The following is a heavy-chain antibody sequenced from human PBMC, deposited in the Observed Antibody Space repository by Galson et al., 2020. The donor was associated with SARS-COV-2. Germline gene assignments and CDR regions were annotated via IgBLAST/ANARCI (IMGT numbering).Heavy chain of an antibody. J-gene: IGHJ4*02. CDR1: GFTFSNDW. D-gene: IGHD3-10*01. CDR3: TTDRTHLGGLWFGDTFDY. V-gene: IGHV3-15*01. CDR2: NKSKTDGGTT. Sequence: GESLKISYAASGFTFSNDWKTWVRQTPEKGQEWVGRNKSKTDGGTTDYAAPVEGRFTITRDDSKNTLYLQMNSRKTEDTAVYYCTTDRTHLGGLWFGDTFDYWGQGTLVTVSS.